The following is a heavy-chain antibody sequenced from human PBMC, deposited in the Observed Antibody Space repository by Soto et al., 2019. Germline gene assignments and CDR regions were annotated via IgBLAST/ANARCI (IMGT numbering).Heavy chain of an antibody. J-gene: IGHJ4*02. CDR1: GGSISSYY. V-gene: IGHV4-59*01. D-gene: IGHD6-13*01. CDR2: IYYSGST. Sequence: KASETLSLTCTVSGGSISSYYWSWIRQPPGKGLEWIGYIYYSGSTNYNPSLKSRVTISVDTSKNQFSLKLSSVTAADTAVYYCARGQLPPPGGFDYWGRGTLVAVSS. CDR3: ARGQLPPPGGFDY.